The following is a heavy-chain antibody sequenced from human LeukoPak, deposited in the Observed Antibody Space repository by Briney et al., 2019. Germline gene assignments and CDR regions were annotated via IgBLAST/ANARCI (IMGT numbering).Heavy chain of an antibody. J-gene: IGHJ4*02. CDR2: ISGSGGST. CDR1: GFTFSSYA. V-gene: IGHV3-23*01. CDR3: AKDRVVVVPAALLFDY. D-gene: IGHD2-2*01. Sequence: GGSLRLSCAASGFTFSSYAMSWVRQAPGKGLEWVSAISGSGGSTNYADSVKGRFTISRDNSKNTLYLQMNSLRAEDTAVYYCAKDRVVVVPAALLFDYWGQGTLVTVSS.